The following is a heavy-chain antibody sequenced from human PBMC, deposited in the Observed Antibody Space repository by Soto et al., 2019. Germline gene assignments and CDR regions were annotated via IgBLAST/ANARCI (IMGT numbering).Heavy chain of an antibody. D-gene: IGHD3-16*01. V-gene: IGHV1-69*12. Sequence: QVQLVQSGAEVKKPGSSVKVSCKASRGTFSSYAISWVRQAPGQGLEWMGGIIPIFGTADYAQKFQGRVTITAADFTSTAYMERSSLRSEDTAVYYCARHLGGNHYYYGMDVWGQGTTVTVSS. J-gene: IGHJ6*02. CDR2: IIPIFGTA. CDR3: ARHLGGNHYYYGMDV. CDR1: RGTFSSYA.